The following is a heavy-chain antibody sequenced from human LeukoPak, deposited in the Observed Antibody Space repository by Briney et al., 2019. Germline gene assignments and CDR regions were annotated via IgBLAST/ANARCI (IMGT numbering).Heavy chain of an antibody. CDR3: ATPQPRAIVGATLWFSYYGMDV. D-gene: IGHD1-26*01. Sequence: VASVKVSCKASGYTFTSYGISWVRQAPGQGLEWVAWISAYNSNKNSAEKFQGRVTMTEDTSTDTAYMELSSLRSEDTAVYYCATPQPRAIVGATLWFSYYGMDVWGQGTTVTVSS. V-gene: IGHV1-18*04. CDR1: GYTFTSYG. CDR2: ISAYNSNK. J-gene: IGHJ6*02.